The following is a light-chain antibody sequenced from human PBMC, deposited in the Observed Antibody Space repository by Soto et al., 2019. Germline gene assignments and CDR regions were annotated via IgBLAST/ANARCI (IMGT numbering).Light chain of an antibody. CDR1: QGISSY. Sequence: AIRMTQSPSSFSASTGDRVTITCRASQGISSYLAWYQQKPGKAPKLLIYAASTLQSGVPSRFSGSGSGTDFTLTISCLQSEDFATYYCQLYDSYLVTFVQETKV. J-gene: IGKJ1*01. V-gene: IGKV1-8*01. CDR2: AAS. CDR3: QLYDSYLVT.